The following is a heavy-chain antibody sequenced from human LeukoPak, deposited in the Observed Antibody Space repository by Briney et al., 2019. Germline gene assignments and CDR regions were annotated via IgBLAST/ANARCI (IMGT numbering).Heavy chain of an antibody. J-gene: IGHJ4*02. CDR2: IYYSGST. CDR3: AREGYGSGSH. V-gene: IGHV4-59*01. D-gene: IGHD3-10*01. CDR1: GGSISTYF. Sequence: SETLSLTCTVSGGSISTYFWSWIRQPPGKGLEWIGYIYYSGSTNYNPSLKSRVTISVDTSKNQFSLKLSSVTAADTAVYYCAREGYGSGSHWGQGTLVTVSS.